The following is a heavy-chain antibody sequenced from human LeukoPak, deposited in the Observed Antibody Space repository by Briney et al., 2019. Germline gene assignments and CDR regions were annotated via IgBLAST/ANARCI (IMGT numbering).Heavy chain of an antibody. J-gene: IGHJ4*02. V-gene: IGHV3-53*01. CDR1: GFTVSSNY. Sequence: PGGSLRLSCAASGFTVSSNYMSWVRQAPGKGLEWVSVIYSGGSTYYADSVKGRFTISRDHSKSTLYLQMNSLRAEDTAVYYCARENYDSSGYDYWGQGTLVTVSS. D-gene: IGHD3-22*01. CDR2: IYSGGST. CDR3: ARENYDSSGYDY.